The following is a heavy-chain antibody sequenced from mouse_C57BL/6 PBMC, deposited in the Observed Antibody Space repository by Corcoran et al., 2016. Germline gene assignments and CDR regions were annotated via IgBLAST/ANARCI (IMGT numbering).Heavy chain of an antibody. CDR2: INPNNGGT. V-gene: IGHV1-26*01. J-gene: IGHJ4*01. CDR3: ARYRERSFMDY. Sequence: EVQLQQSGPELVKPGASVKISCKASGYTFTDYYMNWVKQSHGKSLEWIGDINPNNGGTSYNQKFKGKATLTVDKSSSTAYMELRSLTSEDSAVYYCARYRERSFMDYWGQGTSVTVSS. D-gene: IGHD1-1*01. CDR1: GYTFTDYY.